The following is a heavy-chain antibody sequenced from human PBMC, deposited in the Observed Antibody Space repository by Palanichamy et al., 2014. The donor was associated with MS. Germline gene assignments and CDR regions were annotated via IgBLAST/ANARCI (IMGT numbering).Heavy chain of an antibody. D-gene: IGHD6-6*01. CDR2: ISTDGRSTRQGSVWMSGLNRDVSGT. V-gene: IGHV3-74*01. Sequence: LVESGGGLVQPGGSLRLSCAASGLTFSSYWMHWVRQAPGKGPEWVSGISTDGRSTRQGSVWMSGLNRDVSGTRYADSVKGRFTISRDNSKNTLFLQMNSLRADDTAVYFCARENIAGRAFDYWGQGTPVTVSS. CDR3: ARENIAGRAFDY. J-gene: IGHJ4*02. CDR1: GLTFSSYW.